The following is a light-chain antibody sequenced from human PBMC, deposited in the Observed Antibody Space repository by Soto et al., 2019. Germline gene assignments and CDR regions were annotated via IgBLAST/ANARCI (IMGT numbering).Light chain of an antibody. J-gene: IGLJ2*01. CDR2: DVT. CDR1: SSDFGGFNY. V-gene: IGLV2-11*02. Sequence: QSVLTQPRSVSGSPGQSVTISCTGASSDFGGFNYVSWYQHHPGRAPKLMIYDVTKRPSGVPDRFSGFKSGNTASLTISGLQAEDEADYCCSAYAGTYVVFGGGTKLTVL. CDR3: SAYAGTYVV.